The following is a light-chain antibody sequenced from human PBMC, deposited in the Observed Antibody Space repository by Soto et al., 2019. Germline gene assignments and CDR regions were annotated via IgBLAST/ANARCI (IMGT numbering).Light chain of an antibody. CDR1: SGHSSYA. V-gene: IGLV4-69*01. CDR3: QTWGTGIYVV. J-gene: IGLJ2*01. CDR2: LNSDGSH. Sequence: QPVLTQSPSAYASLGASVKLTCTLSSGHSSYAIAWHQQQPEKGPRYLMKLNSDGSHSKGDEIPDRFSGSSSRAERYLTISILQSEDEADYYCQTWGTGIYVVFGGGTKLTVL.